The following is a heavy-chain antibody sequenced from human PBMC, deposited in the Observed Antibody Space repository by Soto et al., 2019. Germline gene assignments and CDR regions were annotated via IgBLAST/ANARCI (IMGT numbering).Heavy chain of an antibody. V-gene: IGHV3-30*18. CDR3: AKVVPPSSSGSYFQWIGDGGYFDY. CDR2: ISYDGSNK. CDR1: GFTFSSYG. D-gene: IGHD3-10*01. Sequence: QVQLVESGGGVVQPGRSLRLSCAASGFTFSSYGMHWVRQAPGKGLEWVAIISYDGSNKYYADSVKGRFTISRDNSKNTLYLQMNSLRAEDTAVYYCAKVVPPSSSGSYFQWIGDGGYFDYWGQGTLVTVSS. J-gene: IGHJ4*02.